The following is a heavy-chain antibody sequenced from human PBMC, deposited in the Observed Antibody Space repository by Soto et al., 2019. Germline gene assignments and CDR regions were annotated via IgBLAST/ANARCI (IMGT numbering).Heavy chain of an antibody. V-gene: IGHV4-59*01. Sequence: PSETLSLTCTVSGGSISSYYWSWIRQPPGKGLEWIGYIYYSGSTNYNPSLKSRVTISVDTSKNQFSLKLSSVTAADTAVYYCARVSTRGYSYGPFDLRGRGTLVTVSS. CDR1: GGSISSYY. CDR3: ARVSTRGYSYGPFDL. D-gene: IGHD5-18*01. CDR2: IYYSGST. J-gene: IGHJ2*01.